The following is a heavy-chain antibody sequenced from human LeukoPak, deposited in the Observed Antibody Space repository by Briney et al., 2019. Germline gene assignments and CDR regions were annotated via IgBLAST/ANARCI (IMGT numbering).Heavy chain of an antibody. V-gene: IGHV4-59*08. CDR1: GGSISSYY. D-gene: IGHD6-13*01. J-gene: IGHJ4*02. CDR2: IYYSGST. CDR3: ASTSMAYSSSWFFDY. Sequence: SETLSLTCTVSGGSISSYYWSWIRQPPGKRLEWIGYIYYSGSTNYNPSLKSRVTISVDTSKNQFSLKLSSVTAADTAVYYCASTSMAYSSSWFFDYWGQGTLVTVSS.